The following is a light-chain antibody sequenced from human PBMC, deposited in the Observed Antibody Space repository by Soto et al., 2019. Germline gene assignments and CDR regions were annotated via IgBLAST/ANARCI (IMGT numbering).Light chain of an antibody. V-gene: IGLV2-14*01. Sequence: QSVLTQPASVSGSPGQSITISCTGTSSDVGGHNSVAWYQQHPGKSPKLMIYAVSDRPPGVSDRFSGSKSGITASLTISGLQTEDEADYYCISYTDRQSYLFGTGTQLTVL. CDR2: AVS. J-gene: IGLJ1*01. CDR1: SSDVGGHNS. CDR3: ISYTDRQSYL.